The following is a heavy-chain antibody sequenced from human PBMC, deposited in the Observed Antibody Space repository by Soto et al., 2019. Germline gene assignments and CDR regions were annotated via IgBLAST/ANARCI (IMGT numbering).Heavy chain of an antibody. V-gene: IGHV1-18*01. D-gene: IGHD2-21*01. CDR2: ISAYNGNT. J-gene: IGHJ6*01. CDR3: ARGAFCGGAPGCRDMDV. Sequence: QIQLVQSGGEVKKPGASVKVSCKSSGYNFISHSITWVRQAPGQGLEWMGRISAYNGNTNHAQKFQGRLTMTTDTSTSTAYMELRSLRSDDTAVYYCARGAFCGGAPGCRDMDVWGQGTTVTVSP. CDR1: GYNFISHS.